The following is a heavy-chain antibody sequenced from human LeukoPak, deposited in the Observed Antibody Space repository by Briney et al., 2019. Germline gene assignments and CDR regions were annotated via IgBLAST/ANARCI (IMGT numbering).Heavy chain of an antibody. Sequence: GGSLRLSCVASGSTFSSYWMHWVRQDPRKGLVWVSRINYADSVRGRFTISRDNSKNTLYLHMNSLRAEDTAVYYCARDGRLYGDYIDYWGQGTLVTVSS. CDR2: IN. CDR1: GSTFSSYW. D-gene: IGHD4-17*01. J-gene: IGHJ4*02. CDR3: ARDGRLYGDYIDY. V-gene: IGHV3-NL1*01.